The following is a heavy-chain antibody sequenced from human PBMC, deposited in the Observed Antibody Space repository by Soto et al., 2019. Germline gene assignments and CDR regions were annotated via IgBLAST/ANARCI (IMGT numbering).Heavy chain of an antibody. CDR3: ARTTVIGGCYYYGMDV. Sequence: SETLSLTCTVSGGSISSGDYYWSWIRQPPGKGLEWIGYIYYSGSTYYNPSLKSRVTISVDTSKNQFSLKLSSVTAADTAVYYCARTTVIGGCYYYGMDVWGQGTTVTVSS. D-gene: IGHD4-4*01. CDR2: IYYSGST. J-gene: IGHJ6*02. V-gene: IGHV4-30-4*01. CDR1: GGSISSGDYY.